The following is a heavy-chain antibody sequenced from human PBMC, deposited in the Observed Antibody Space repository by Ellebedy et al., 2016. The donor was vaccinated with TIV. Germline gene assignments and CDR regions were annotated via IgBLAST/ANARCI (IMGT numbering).Heavy chain of an antibody. CDR3: ARPYGSGSSFDY. CDR2: INAGNGNT. CDR1: GYTFTSYD. Sequence: ASVKVSCXASGYTFTSYDINWVRQATGQRLEWMGWINAGNGNTKYSQKFQGRVTITRDTSASTAYMELSSLRSEDTAVYYCARPYGSGSSFDYWGQGTLVTVSS. J-gene: IGHJ4*02. D-gene: IGHD3-10*01. V-gene: IGHV1-3*01.